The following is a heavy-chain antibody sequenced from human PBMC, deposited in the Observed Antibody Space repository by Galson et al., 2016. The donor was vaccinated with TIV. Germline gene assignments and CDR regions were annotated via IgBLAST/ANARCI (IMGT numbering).Heavy chain of an antibody. Sequence: SVKVSCKASGGSFSSHSINWVRQAPGQGLEWMGRIIPILGVSNYAQKFQGRVTITADTSTSTAYMEVSRLNSEDTATYFCARDSDLLTGHSSFDSWGQGTLVTVSS. D-gene: IGHD3-9*01. J-gene: IGHJ4*02. CDR2: IIPILGVS. CDR1: GGSFSSHS. CDR3: ARDSDLLTGHSSFDS. V-gene: IGHV1-69*04.